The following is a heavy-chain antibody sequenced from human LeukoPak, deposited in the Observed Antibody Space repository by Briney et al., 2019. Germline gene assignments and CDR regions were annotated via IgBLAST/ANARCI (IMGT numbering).Heavy chain of an antibody. V-gene: IGHV1-8*01. CDR2: MNPNSGNT. CDR3: ARAAWLRYFDWLLYLYFDL. J-gene: IGHJ2*01. Sequence: ASVKVSCKASGYTFSSYDINWVRQATGQGLEWMGWMNPNSGNTGYAQKFQGRVTMTRNTSISTAYMELSSLRSEDTAVYYCARAAWLRYFDWLLYLYFDLWGRGTLVTVSS. D-gene: IGHD3-9*01. CDR1: GYTFSSYD.